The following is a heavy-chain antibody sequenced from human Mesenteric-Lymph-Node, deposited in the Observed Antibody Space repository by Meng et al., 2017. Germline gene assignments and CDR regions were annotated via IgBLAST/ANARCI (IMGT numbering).Heavy chain of an antibody. CDR2: IILMFGTA. Sequence: KISCKASGGAFNSFVINWVRQAPGQRLEWMGGIILMFGTANYAQKFQDRVTITADKSTTTAYMELSSLRSEDTAVYYCAREAYYYESRGSIVGAFDIWGQGTMVTVSS. CDR3: AREAYYYESRGSIVGAFDI. V-gene: IGHV1-69*06. J-gene: IGHJ3*02. CDR1: GGAFNSFV. D-gene: IGHD3-22*01.